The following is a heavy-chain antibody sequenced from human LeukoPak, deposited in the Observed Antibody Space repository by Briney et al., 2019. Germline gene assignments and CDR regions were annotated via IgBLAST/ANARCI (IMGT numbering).Heavy chain of an antibody. CDR1: GFTFSSYG. CDR2: IRYDGSNI. V-gene: IGHV3-30*02. J-gene: IGHJ5*02. CDR3: AKEDCGGDCYLGLSASNWFDP. Sequence: GGSLRLSCAASGFTFSSYGMHWVRQAPGKGLEWVTFIRYDGSNIYYADSVKGRFTISRDNSKNTLYLQMNSLRAEDTAVYYCAKEDCGGDCYLGLSASNWFDPWGQGTLVTVSS. D-gene: IGHD2-21*01.